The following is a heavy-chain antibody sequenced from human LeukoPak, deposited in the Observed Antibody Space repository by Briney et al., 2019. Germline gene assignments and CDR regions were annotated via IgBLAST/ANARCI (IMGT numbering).Heavy chain of an antibody. Sequence: GGSLRLSCAASGFTFDDYAMHWVRHAPGKGVEGVSGISWNSGSIVYADSVKGRFTISRDNSKNTLYLQMNSLRAEDTAVYYCAKGRIAYYDSSDAFDIWGQGTMVTVSS. CDR2: ISWNSGSI. CDR1: GFTFDDYA. V-gene: IGHV3-9*01. CDR3: AKGRIAYYDSSDAFDI. J-gene: IGHJ3*02. D-gene: IGHD3-22*01.